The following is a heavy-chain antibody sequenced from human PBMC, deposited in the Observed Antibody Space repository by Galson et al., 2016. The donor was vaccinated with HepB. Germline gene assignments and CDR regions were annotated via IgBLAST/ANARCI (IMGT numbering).Heavy chain of an antibody. CDR1: GFTFSTYG. D-gene: IGHD5-18*01. V-gene: IGHV3-30*03. J-gene: IGHJ4*02. CDR3: ASDPRQGQRGYNYGFEY. CDR2: ISYDGDTK. Sequence: SLRLSCAASGFTFSTYGMHWVRQAPGKGLEWVAVISYDGDTKYHADSVKGRFTISRDNSKNTLYLQMHRLRFEDTAVYYRASDPRQGQRGYNYGFEYWGQGTLVSVSS.